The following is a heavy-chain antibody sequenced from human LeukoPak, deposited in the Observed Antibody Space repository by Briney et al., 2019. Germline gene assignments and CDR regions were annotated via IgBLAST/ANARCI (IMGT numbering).Heavy chain of an antibody. D-gene: IGHD3-22*01. V-gene: IGHV3-66*02. CDR3: AIYDSSGYSNFDY. J-gene: IGHJ4*02. CDR2: IYSVGST. CDR1: GFTVSINY. Sequence: GVSLSLSSAASGFTVSINYMSWVRPAPGRGLEWVLVIYSVGSTYYADSVKGRFTISRDNSKNTLYLQMNSLRAEDTAVYYCAIYDSSGYSNFDYWGQGTLVTVSS.